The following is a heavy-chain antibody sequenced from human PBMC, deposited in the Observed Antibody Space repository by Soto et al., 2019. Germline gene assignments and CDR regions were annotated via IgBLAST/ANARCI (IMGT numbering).Heavy chain of an antibody. Sequence: GGSLRLSCAASGFTFSSYGMHWVRQAPGKGLEWVAVISYDGSNKYYADSVKGRFTISRDNSKNTLYLQMNSLRAEDTAVYYCAKESVGGDPNYYYYGMDVWGQGTTVTVSS. CDR3: AKESVGGDPNYYYYGMDV. CDR1: GFTFSSYG. D-gene: IGHD3-16*01. J-gene: IGHJ6*02. V-gene: IGHV3-30*18. CDR2: ISYDGSNK.